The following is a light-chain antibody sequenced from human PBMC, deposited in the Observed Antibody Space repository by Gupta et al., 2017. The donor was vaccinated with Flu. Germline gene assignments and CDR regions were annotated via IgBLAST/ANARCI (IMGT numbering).Light chain of an antibody. CDR3: AAWDDSLNGYV. Sequence: SVLPQPPPASSPPGQRVSISCSCSTSNVGSQTVNWYQQLPGTAPKLLIYSSDQRPSEVPDRFSGSKSGTSASLAIGGLQAEDEADYYCAAWDDSLNGYVFGSGTKVTVL. CDR2: SSD. CDR1: TSNVGSQT. V-gene: IGLV1-44*01. J-gene: IGLJ1*01.